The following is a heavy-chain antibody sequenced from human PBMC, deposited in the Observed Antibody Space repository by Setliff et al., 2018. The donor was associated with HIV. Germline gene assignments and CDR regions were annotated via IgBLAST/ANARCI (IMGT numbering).Heavy chain of an antibody. Sequence: GGSLRLSCAASGFTFRNYWMHWVRQAPGKGLVWVSRIDGDGSGTSYADSVQGRFTSSRDNAKNTLYLQMNSLRAEDTAVYYCARVYSEKFDPWGQGTLVTVSS. D-gene: IGHD1-26*01. CDR3: ARVYSEKFDP. J-gene: IGHJ5*02. CDR2: IDGDGSGT. CDR1: GFTFRNYW. V-gene: IGHV3-74*01.